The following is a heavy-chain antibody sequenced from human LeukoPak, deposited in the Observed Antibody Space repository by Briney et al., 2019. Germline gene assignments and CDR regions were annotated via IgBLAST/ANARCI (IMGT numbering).Heavy chain of an antibody. D-gene: IGHD5-24*01. J-gene: IGHJ4*02. Sequence: PGGSLRLSCAASGFTFSSYAMHWVRLAPGKGLEWVAVISYDGSNKYYADSVKGRFTISRDNSKNTLYLQMNSLRAEDTAVYYCARAVGMATKRSIYYWGQGTLVTVSS. V-gene: IGHV3-30-3*01. CDR3: ARAVGMATKRSIYY. CDR2: ISYDGSNK. CDR1: GFTFSSYA.